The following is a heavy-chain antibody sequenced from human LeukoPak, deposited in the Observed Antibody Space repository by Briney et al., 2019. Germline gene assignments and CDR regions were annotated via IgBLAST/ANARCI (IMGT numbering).Heavy chain of an antibody. J-gene: IGHJ4*02. V-gene: IGHV3-30*04. D-gene: IGHD6-19*01. CDR3: ARGGLRAYSSGWYGFDY. CDR2: ISYEGSNK. CDR1: GVTFSSYA. Sequence: PGGSLTLSCAASGVTFSSYAMHWVRQAPGKGLEWVAVISYEGSNKYYADSVKGRFTICRDKSKNTLSLQMNSRRAEDTAVYYCARGGLRAYSSGWYGFDYWGQGTLVTVSS.